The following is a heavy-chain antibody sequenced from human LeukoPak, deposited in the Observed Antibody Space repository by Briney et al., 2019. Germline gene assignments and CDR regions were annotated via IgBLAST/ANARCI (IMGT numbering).Heavy chain of an antibody. D-gene: IGHD5-12*01. Sequence: GGSLRLSCAASGFTFSSYSMNWVRQAPGKGLEWVSYISSSSSTIYYADSVKGRFTISRDNAKNSLYLQMNSLRAEDTAVYYCARDTMSGYDYNAFDIWGQGTMVTVSS. CDR2: ISSSSSTI. CDR1: GFTFSSYS. CDR3: ARDTMSGYDYNAFDI. J-gene: IGHJ3*02. V-gene: IGHV3-48*01.